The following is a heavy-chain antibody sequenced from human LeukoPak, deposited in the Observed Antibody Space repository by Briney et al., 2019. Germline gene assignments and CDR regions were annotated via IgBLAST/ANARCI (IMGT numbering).Heavy chain of an antibody. D-gene: IGHD3-3*01. J-gene: IGHJ4*02. Sequence: GGSQRLSCAASGFALNNYAMHWVRQAPGKGLEWVAVIWYDGSNEYYSDSVKGRFAISRDISKNTLYLQMNSLRAEDTAVYFCARDPALRLDLWGQGTLLTVSS. CDR3: ARDPALRLDL. CDR2: IWYDGSNE. CDR1: GFALNNYA. V-gene: IGHV3-33*01.